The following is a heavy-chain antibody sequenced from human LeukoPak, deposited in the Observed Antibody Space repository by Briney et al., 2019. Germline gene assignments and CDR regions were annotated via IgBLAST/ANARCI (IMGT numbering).Heavy chain of an antibody. CDR3: ARDGESSVLIDY. Sequence: SETLSLTCTVSGGSISSYYWTWIRQPPGKGLEWIGYIYYSGSTNYNPSLKSRVTISVDTSKNQFSLKLSSVTAADTAVYYRARDGESSVLIDYWGQGTLVTVSS. V-gene: IGHV4-59*12. J-gene: IGHJ4*02. CDR1: GGSISSYY. CDR2: IYYSGST. D-gene: IGHD3-16*02.